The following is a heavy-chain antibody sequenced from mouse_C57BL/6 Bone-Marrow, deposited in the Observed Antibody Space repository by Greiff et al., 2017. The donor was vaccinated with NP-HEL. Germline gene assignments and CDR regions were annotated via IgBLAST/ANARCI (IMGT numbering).Heavy chain of an antibody. D-gene: IGHD1-1*01. CDR1: GYAFSSSW. J-gene: IGHJ1*03. CDR3: ARGCYGPYLYWYLDV. Sequence: VQLQQSGPELVKPGASVKISCKASGYAFSSSWMNWVKQRPGKGLEWIGRIYPGDGDTNYNGKFKGKATLTADKSSSTAYMQLSSLTSEDSAVYFCARGCYGPYLYWYLDVWGTGTTVTVSS. CDR2: IYPGDGDT. V-gene: IGHV1-82*01.